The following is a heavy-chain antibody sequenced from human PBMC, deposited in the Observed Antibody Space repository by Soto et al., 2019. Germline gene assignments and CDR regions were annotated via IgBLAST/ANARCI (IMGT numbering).Heavy chain of an antibody. CDR1: GYSFTTYG. Sequence: QVQLVQSGAEVKKPGASVRVSCKASGYSFTTYGVTWVRQAPGQGLEWMGWISTYNGDTRVAQQHQGRVTLTTDTSTNAAHMELRSLRSDDTTIFYCARTECRSTRGDYWRQGTLFTVSS. D-gene: IGHD2-2*01. J-gene: IGHJ4*02. CDR3: ARTECRSTRGDY. V-gene: IGHV1-18*01. CDR2: ISTYNGDT.